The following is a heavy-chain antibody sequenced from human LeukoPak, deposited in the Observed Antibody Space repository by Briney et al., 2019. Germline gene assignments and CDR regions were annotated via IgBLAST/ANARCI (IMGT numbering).Heavy chain of an antibody. D-gene: IGHD4-11*01. CDR1: GFTFNNCA. Sequence: PGGSLRLSCAASGFTFNNCAMSWVRQAPGKGLEWVSGISESGSSTDYADSVKGRFTISRDNSKNTLYLQMDSLRAEDTAIYHCAKDRPGDYSTYWYFDLWARGTLVTVSS. CDR3: AKDRPGDYSTYWYFDL. J-gene: IGHJ2*01. V-gene: IGHV3-23*01. CDR2: ISESGSST.